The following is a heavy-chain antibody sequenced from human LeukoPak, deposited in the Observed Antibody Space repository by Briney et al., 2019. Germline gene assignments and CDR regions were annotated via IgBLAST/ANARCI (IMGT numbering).Heavy chain of an antibody. CDR2: IYYSGST. J-gene: IGHJ6*03. CDR1: GGSISSSSYY. V-gene: IGHV4-39*01. Sequence: SETLSLTCTVSGGSISSSSYYWGWIRQPPGKGLEWIGSIYYSGSTYYNPSLKSRVTISVDTSKNQFSLKLSSVTAADTAVYYGARHVINGGNMDVWGKGTTVTVSS. CDR3: ARHVINGGNMDV. D-gene: IGHD2-15*01.